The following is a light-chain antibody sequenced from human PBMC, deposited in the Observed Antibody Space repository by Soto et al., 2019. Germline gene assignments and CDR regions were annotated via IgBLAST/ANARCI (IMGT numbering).Light chain of an antibody. CDR1: SSDVGAHNS. CDR2: AVS. CDR3: SSYTTSTTVI. J-gene: IGLJ2*01. Sequence: QSVLTQPASVSGSPGQSITISCTGTSSDVGAHNSVSWYQQQPGKAPKLMIYAVSNRPSGVSNRFSGSKSGNTASLTISGLQAEDEADYYCSSYTTSTTVIFGGGTKLTVL. V-gene: IGLV2-14*03.